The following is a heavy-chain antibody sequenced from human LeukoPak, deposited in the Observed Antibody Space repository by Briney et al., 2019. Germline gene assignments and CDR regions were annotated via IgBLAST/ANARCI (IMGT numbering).Heavy chain of an antibody. D-gene: IGHD6-19*01. CDR1: GFTFSSYG. CDR2: ISYDGGNK. J-gene: IGHJ6*02. Sequence: GGSLRLSCAASGFTFSSYGMHWVRQAPGKGLEWVAVISYDGGNKYYADSVKGRFTISRDNSKNTLYLQMNSLRAEDTAVYYCAKELAGGYSSGWYARNYYYYGMDVWGQGTTVTISS. V-gene: IGHV3-30*18. CDR3: AKELAGGYSSGWYARNYYYYGMDV.